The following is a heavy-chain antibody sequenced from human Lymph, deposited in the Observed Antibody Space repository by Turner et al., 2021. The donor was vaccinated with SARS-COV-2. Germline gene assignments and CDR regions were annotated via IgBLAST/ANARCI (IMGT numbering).Heavy chain of an antibody. Sequence: EVQLVEPGGGLIQPGGALTLSCAASGIIVSRNYMNWVWQAPGKGLEWVSVIYSGGTTYYADSVKGRFTISRNNSKNTLYLQMNSLRVEDTAVYYCARDLGTYGMDVWGQGTTVTVSS. CDR3: ARDLGTYGMDV. J-gene: IGHJ6*02. V-gene: IGHV3-53*01. CDR1: GIIVSRNY. D-gene: IGHD6-13*01. CDR2: IYSGGTT.